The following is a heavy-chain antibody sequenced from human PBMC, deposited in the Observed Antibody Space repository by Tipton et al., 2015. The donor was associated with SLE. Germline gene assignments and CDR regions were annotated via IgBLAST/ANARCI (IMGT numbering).Heavy chain of an antibody. CDR3: ARDRDHSGYDRYNWFDP. CDR2: IYYSGST. V-gene: IGHV4-39*07. Sequence: TLSLTCTVSGGSISSSSYYWGWIRQPPGKGLEWIGSIYYSGSTYYNPSLKSRVTISVDTSKNQFSLKLSSVTAADTAVYYCARDRDHSGYDRYNWFDPWGQGTMVTVSS. D-gene: IGHD5-12*01. CDR1: GGSISSSSYY. J-gene: IGHJ5*01.